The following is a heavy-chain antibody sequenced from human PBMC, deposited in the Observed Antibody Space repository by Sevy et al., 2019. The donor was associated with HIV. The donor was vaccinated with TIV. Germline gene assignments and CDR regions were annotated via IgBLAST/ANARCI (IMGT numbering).Heavy chain of an antibody. CDR2: ISGSGGST. J-gene: IGHJ4*02. Sequence: GGSLRLSCAASGFTFSSYAMSWVRQAPGKGLEWVSAISGSGGSTYYADSVKGRFTISRDNSKNTLYLQMNSLRAEDTAVYYCAKGGDWNDGGTFDFDYWDQGTLVTVSS. CDR1: GFTFSSYA. V-gene: IGHV3-23*01. D-gene: IGHD1-1*01. CDR3: AKGGDWNDGGTFDFDY.